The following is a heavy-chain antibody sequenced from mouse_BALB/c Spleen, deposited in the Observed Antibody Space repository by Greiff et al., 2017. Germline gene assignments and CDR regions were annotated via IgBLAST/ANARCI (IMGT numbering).Heavy chain of an antibody. Sequence: LVKTGASVKISCKASGYSFTGYYMHWVKQSHGKSLEWIGYISCYNGATSYNQKFKGKATFTVDTSSSTAYMKFNSLTSKDSAVYYCARRKGCCGSSYYFDYWGQGTTLTVSS. CDR1: GYSFTGYY. CDR3: ARRKGCCGSSYYFDY. D-gene: IGHD1-1*01. CDR2: ISCYNGAT. V-gene: IGHV1S34*01. J-gene: IGHJ2*01.